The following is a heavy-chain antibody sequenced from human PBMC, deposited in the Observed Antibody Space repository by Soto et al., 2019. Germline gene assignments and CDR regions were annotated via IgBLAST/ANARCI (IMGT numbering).Heavy chain of an antibody. CDR3: TNLWVGGSHR. CDR2: IKSKSDGETT. Sequence: EVQLVESGGGLIKPGGSLRLSCAASGLTFSNAWMSWVRQAPGKGLAWVGRIKSKSDGETTDYAAPVKGRFTISRDDSKNTLYLQMNSLKTEDTAVYYCTNLWVGGSHRWGQGTLVTVSS. V-gene: IGHV3-15*01. J-gene: IGHJ5*02. CDR1: GLTFSNAW. D-gene: IGHD3-16*01.